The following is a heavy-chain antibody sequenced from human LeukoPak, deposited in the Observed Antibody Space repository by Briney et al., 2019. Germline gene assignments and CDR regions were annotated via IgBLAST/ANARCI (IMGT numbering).Heavy chain of an antibody. CDR3: XRRXAPGPXXSYXFDX. CDR2: IYSSGTT. Sequence: PSETLSLTCTVSGGSISSSNYYWGWIRQPPGKGLEWIGTIYSSGTTYYNPSLKSRVTISVDTSKNQFSLHLNSVTAADTAVYYCXRRXAPGPXXSYXFDXWGQGILV. CDR1: GGSISSSNYY. V-gene: IGHV4-39*01. J-gene: IGHJ5*02.